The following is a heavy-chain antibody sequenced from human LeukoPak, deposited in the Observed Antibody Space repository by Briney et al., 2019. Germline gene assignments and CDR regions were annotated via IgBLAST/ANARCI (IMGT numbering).Heavy chain of an antibody. CDR3: AKDRLELGDWFDP. CDR1: GFTLSSYA. V-gene: IGHV3-23*01. D-gene: IGHD1-1*01. CDR2: ISGSGGST. J-gene: IGHJ5*02. Sequence: GGAPRLSCAASGFTLSSYAMSRVRPAPGKGLGWVSAISGSGGSTYYTDSVKGRFTISRDNSKNTLYLQMNSLRAGDTAVYYCAKDRLELGDWFDPWGQGTLVTVSS.